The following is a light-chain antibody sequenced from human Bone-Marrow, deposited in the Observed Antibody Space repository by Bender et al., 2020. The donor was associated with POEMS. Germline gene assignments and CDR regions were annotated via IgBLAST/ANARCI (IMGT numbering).Light chain of an antibody. CDR3: AAWEDSLNGPV. CDR2: SDA. Sequence: QSVLTQPPSVSGTPGQRVTISCSGSSSNIGSNAVNWYQQLPGKAPKLLIYSDALLSSGVSDRFSGSRSGTSASLAISGLQSEDEAHYYCAAWEDSLNGPVFGGGTKVTVL. CDR1: SSNIGSNA. V-gene: IGLV1-36*01. J-gene: IGLJ3*02.